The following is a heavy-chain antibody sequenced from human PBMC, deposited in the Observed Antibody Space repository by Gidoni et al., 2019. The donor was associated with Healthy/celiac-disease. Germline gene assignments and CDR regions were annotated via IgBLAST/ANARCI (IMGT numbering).Heavy chain of an antibody. CDR3: ARDAGSGSYPYYFDY. Sequence: QVQLQESGPGLVKPSETLSLTCTVSGGPISSYYWSWIRQPPGKGLEWIGYIYYSGSTNYNPSLKSRVTISVDTSKNQFSLKLSSVNAADTAVYYCARDAGSGSYPYYFDYWGQGTLVTVSS. D-gene: IGHD3-10*01. J-gene: IGHJ4*02. CDR2: IYYSGST. CDR1: GGPISSYY. V-gene: IGHV4-59*01.